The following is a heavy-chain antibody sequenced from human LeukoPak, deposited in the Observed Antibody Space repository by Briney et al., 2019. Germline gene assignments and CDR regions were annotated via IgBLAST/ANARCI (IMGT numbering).Heavy chain of an antibody. Sequence: GGSLRLSCAASGFTFSDYAMHWVRQAPGKRLEYVSAISTDGGGTYYVNSVKGRFTISRDNSKNTLYLQMNSLRAEDTAAYYHAKDRVSTVTTNYFDYWGQGTLVTVSS. J-gene: IGHJ4*02. CDR1: GFTFSDYA. V-gene: IGHV3-64*01. CDR3: AKDRVSTVTTNYFDY. D-gene: IGHD4-17*01. CDR2: ISTDGGGT.